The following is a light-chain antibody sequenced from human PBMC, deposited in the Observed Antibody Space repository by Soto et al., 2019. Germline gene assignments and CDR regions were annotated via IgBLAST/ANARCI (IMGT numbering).Light chain of an antibody. CDR1: QSINSW. CDR3: QQYKSYWT. CDR2: DAS. J-gene: IGKJ1*01. V-gene: IGKV1-5*01. Sequence: DIQMTQSPSTLSASVGDRVTITCRASQSINSWLAWYQQKPGKAPKVLIYDASSLESGVPSRFSGSGSGTEFTLTISSLQPDDFATYYCQQYKSYWTFGQGTKVDIK.